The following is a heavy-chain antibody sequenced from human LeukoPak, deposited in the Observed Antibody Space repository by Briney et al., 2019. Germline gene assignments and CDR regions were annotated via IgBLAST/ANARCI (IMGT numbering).Heavy chain of an antibody. CDR2: ISGSGDNT. V-gene: IGHV3-23*01. CDR1: GFTFSSYA. CDR3: AIGSYYDSSGSFYFDY. D-gene: IGHD3-22*01. J-gene: IGHJ4*02. Sequence: GGSLGLSCAASGFTFSSYAMSWVRQAPGKGLEWVSGISGSGDNTYYADSVKGRFPISRDNSKNTLYVQVNSLGTEDTAAYYCAIGSYYDSSGSFYFDYWGQGTLVTVSS.